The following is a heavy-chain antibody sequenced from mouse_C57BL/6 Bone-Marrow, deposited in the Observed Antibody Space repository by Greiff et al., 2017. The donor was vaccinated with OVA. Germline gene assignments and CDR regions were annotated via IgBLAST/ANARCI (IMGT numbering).Heavy chain of an antibody. D-gene: IGHD2-3*01. Sequence: QVQLQQPGAELVKPGASVKLSCKASGYTFTSYWMHWVKQRPGQGLEWIGMIHPNSGSTNYNEKFKSKATLTVDKSSSTAYMELRSLTSEDSAVYYCTIYDGTGDYWGQGTTLTVSS. J-gene: IGHJ2*01. CDR2: IHPNSGST. V-gene: IGHV1-64*01. CDR1: GYTFTSYW. CDR3: TIYDGTGDY.